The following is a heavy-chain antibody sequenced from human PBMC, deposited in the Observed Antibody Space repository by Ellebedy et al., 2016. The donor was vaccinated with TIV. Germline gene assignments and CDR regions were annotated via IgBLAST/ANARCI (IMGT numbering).Heavy chain of an antibody. V-gene: IGHV4-59*08. D-gene: IGHD3-9*01. CDR3: ARGPLRYFDWVYYYHGMDV. J-gene: IGHJ6*02. CDR2: IYYSGYT. Sequence: MPSETLSLTCTVSGGSISTYYWSWIRQPPGQGLEWIGYIYYSGYTEYNPSLKSRVTISLDMSKDQFSLRLSSVTAADTAVYYCARGPLRYFDWVYYYHGMDVWGQGTTVTVSS. CDR1: GGSISTYY.